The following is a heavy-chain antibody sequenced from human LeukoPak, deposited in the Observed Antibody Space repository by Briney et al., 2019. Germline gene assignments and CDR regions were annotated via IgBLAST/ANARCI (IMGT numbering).Heavy chain of an antibody. CDR1: GFTFSSAW. CDR3: AKTPWTGNYYDSSGQFDY. CDR2: IKNKTNGETT. V-gene: IGHV3-15*01. D-gene: IGHD3-22*01. Sequence: GGSLRLSCAASGFTFSSAWMTWVRQAPGKGLEWVGHIKNKTNGETTDYAAPVKGRFIISRDDSKNTLYLQMNSLRAEDTAVYYCAKTPWTGNYYDSSGQFDYWGQGTLVTVSS. J-gene: IGHJ4*02.